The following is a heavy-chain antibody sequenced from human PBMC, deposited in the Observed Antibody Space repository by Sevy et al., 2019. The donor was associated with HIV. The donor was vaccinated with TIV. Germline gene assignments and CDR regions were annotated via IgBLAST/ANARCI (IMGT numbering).Heavy chain of an antibody. V-gene: IGHV1-2*06. Sequence: ASVKVSCKASGYTFTGYYMRWVRQAPGQGLEWMGRINPNSGGTNYAQKFQGRVTMTRDTSISTAYMELSRLRSDDTAVYYCARDRRSAAGTKDYWGQGTLVTVSS. CDR2: INPNSGGT. D-gene: IGHD2-2*01. J-gene: IGHJ4*02. CDR3: ARDRRSAAGTKDY. CDR1: GYTFTGYY.